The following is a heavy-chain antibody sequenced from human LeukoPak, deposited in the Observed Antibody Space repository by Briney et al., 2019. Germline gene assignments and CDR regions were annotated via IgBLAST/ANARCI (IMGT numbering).Heavy chain of an antibody. V-gene: IGHV3-33*01. D-gene: IGHD5-18*01. CDR2: IWYDGSNK. J-gene: IGHJ5*02. Sequence: PGGSLRLSCAASGFTFSSYGMHWVRQAPGKGLEWVAVIWYDGSNKYYADSVKGRFTISRDNSKNTLSLQMESLRPDDTAVYYCARKGGYRYGSWGQGTLVTVSS. CDR1: GFTFSSYG. CDR3: ARKGGYRYGS.